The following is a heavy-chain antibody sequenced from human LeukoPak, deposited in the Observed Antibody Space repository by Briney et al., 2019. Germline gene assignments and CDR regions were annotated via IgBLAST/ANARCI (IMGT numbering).Heavy chain of an antibody. CDR3: ARSAVAGTFDY. CDR1: GFTFSSYG. D-gene: IGHD6-19*01. Sequence: GGSLRLSCAGSGFTFSSYGMSWVRQAPGKGLEWVSCIRGSGTSTYYADSVKGRFTISRDNSKNTLYLQMNSLRAEDTAVYYCARSAVAGTFDYWGQGTLVTVSS. J-gene: IGHJ4*02. V-gene: IGHV3-23*01. CDR2: IRGSGTST.